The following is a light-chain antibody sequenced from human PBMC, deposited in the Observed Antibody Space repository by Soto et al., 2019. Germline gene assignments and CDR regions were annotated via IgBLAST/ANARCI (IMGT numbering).Light chain of an antibody. CDR3: QQRRSWPWT. Sequence: EIVLPQSPATLSLSPGERATLSCRASQSVVSSLAWYQQTPVQSPRLLIYDASTRATGIPARFSGSGSGTDFTLTIRSLEPADCAVYYCQQRRSWPWTFGQGTKVEIK. CDR1: QSVVSS. V-gene: IGKV3-11*01. CDR2: DAS. J-gene: IGKJ1*01.